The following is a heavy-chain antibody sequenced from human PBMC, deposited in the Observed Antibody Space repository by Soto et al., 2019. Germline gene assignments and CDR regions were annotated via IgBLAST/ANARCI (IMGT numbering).Heavy chain of an antibody. CDR2: INTYNGNT. V-gene: IGHV1-18*01. Sequence: QVQLVQSGAEVKNPGASVKVSCKASGYTFTRYGIGWARQAPGQGLEWMGWINTYNGNTNYAQNDQGRVTLTTDTSTTSAYMELRSLRSNDPTIYYCEMVDVYVTPSPQDVWGQGTTVIVSS. J-gene: IGHJ6*02. CDR3: EMVDVYVTPSPQDV. CDR1: GYTFTRYG. D-gene: IGHD3-16*01.